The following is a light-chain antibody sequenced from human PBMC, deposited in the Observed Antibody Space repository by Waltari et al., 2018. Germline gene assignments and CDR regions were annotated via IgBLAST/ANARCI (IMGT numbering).Light chain of an antibody. CDR1: QDISGS. J-gene: IGKJ4*01. CDR3: QQGLSFPLS. CDR2: TAA. Sequence: DIQMTQSPSSVPASIGTPVTITCRASQDISGSLAWLQQKPGKAPTLLIYTAANLQTGVPSRFRGSGSGTDFTLTITGLQPEDFATYYCQQGLSFPLSFGGGTKLEIK. V-gene: IGKV1-12*01.